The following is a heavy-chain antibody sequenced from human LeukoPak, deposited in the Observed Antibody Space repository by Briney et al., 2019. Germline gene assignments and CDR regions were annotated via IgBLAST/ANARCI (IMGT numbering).Heavy chain of an antibody. CDR3: ARGYGDYARVDY. CDR1: GFTFSSYA. V-gene: IGHV3-23*01. Sequence: GGSLRLSCAASGFTFSSYAMSWVRQAPGKGLEWVATVSGRGDVTFYADSVKGRFTISRDNSKNTLYLQMNSLRAEDTAVYYCARGYGDYARVDYWGQGTLVTVSS. D-gene: IGHD4-17*01. J-gene: IGHJ4*02. CDR2: VSGRGDVT.